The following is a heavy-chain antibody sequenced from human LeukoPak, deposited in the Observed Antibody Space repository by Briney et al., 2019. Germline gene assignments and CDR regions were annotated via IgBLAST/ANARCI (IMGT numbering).Heavy chain of an antibody. Sequence: ASVKVSFKVSGYNLIALSIHWVRQAPGKGLEWMGGFDPEDCETIYAQKFQGRFTRTEDTSTATAYMEPSSLTSEDTAVYYCASGFAFQYFASSGQGTLVTVSS. V-gene: IGHV1-24*01. CDR1: GYNLIALS. J-gene: IGHJ4*02. CDR3: ASGFAFQYFAS. CDR2: FDPEDCET. D-gene: IGHD3-3*01.